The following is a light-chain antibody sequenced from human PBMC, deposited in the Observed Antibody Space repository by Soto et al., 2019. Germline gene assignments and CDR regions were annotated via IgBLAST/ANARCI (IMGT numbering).Light chain of an antibody. V-gene: IGKV1-27*01. J-gene: IGKJ1*01. CDR1: QDISNY. CDR2: GAY. CDR3: QKYNSAPTWT. Sequence: DIQMTQSPSSLSASVGDRVTITCRATQDISNYLAWYQQRPGKVPKLLIYGAYILQSEVPSRFRGSGSGTDFTLTISSLQPEDVATYYCQKYNSAPTWTFGQGTKVQI.